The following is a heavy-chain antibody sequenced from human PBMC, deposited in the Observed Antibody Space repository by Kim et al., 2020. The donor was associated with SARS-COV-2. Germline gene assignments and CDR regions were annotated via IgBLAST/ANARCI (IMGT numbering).Heavy chain of an antibody. Sequence: GGSLRLSCAASRFTFSSYGMHWVRQAPGTGLEWVAVISYDGSDKYYADSVKGRFTISRDNSKNTLYLQMNSLRVEDTAVYYCAKAHGSGSFREDAFDVWGQGTMVTVSS. J-gene: IGHJ3*01. CDR1: RFTFSSYG. V-gene: IGHV3-30*18. CDR2: ISYDGSDK. D-gene: IGHD3-10*01. CDR3: AKAHGSGSFREDAFDV.